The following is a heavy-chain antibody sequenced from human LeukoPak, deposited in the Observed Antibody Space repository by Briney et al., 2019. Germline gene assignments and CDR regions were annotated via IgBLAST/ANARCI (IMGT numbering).Heavy chain of an antibody. CDR2: ISSSSSYI. V-gene: IGHV3-21*01. CDR1: GFTFSSYS. Sequence: GGSLRLSCAASGFTFSSYSMNWFRQAPGKGLEWVSSISSSSSYIYYADSVKGRFTISRDNAKNSLYLQMNSLRAEDTAVYYCARVHSGYDLRFDYWGQGTLVTVSS. D-gene: IGHD5-12*01. CDR3: ARVHSGYDLRFDY. J-gene: IGHJ4*02.